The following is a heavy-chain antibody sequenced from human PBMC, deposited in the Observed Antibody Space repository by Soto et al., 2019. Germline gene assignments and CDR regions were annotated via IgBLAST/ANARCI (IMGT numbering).Heavy chain of an antibody. D-gene: IGHD1-26*01. Sequence: QVHLVESGGGLVKPGGSLRLSCAASGITFSDCYMNWIRQAPGKGPEWVSYMSSSGNNINHAGAVRGRFTVSRDNAKKALYLPMTSLRAGDTAISNSARVRVGQWGYGMGVWGQGNTVTVSS. CDR1: GITFSDCY. CDR2: MSSSGNNI. V-gene: IGHV3-11*01. J-gene: IGHJ6*02. CDR3: ARVRVGQWGYGMGV.